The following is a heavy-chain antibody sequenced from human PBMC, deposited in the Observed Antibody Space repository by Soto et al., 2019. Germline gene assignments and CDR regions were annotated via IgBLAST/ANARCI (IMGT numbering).Heavy chain of an antibody. CDR3: ARWLGYGPHFDY. J-gene: IGHJ4*02. V-gene: IGHV4-30-4*01. CDR2: IYYSGST. CDR1: GGSISSGDYY. Sequence: QVQLQESGPGLVKPSQTLSLTCTVSGGSISSGDYYWSWIRQPPGKGLEWIGYIYYSGSTYYNPAIKSRVTISVDTSKNQFSLKLSSVTAADTAVYYCARWLGYGPHFDYWGQGTLVTVSS. D-gene: IGHD5-12*01.